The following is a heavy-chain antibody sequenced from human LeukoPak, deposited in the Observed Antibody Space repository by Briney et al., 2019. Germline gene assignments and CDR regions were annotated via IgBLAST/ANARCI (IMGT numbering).Heavy chain of an antibody. CDR2: ISYDGSNK. Sequence: GGSLRLSCAASGFTFSSYGMHWVRQAPGKGLEWVAVISYDGSNKYYADSVKGRFTISRDNSKNTLYLQMNSLRAEDTAVYYCAKVMYYDSSGSFDYWGQGTLVTVSS. V-gene: IGHV3-30*18. CDR3: AKVMYYDSSGSFDY. J-gene: IGHJ4*02. CDR1: GFTFSSYG. D-gene: IGHD3-22*01.